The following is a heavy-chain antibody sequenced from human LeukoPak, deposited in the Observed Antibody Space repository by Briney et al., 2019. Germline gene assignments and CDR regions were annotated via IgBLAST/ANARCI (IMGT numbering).Heavy chain of an antibody. Sequence: ASVKVSCKASGYTFINYAINWGRQAPGQRLEWVGWINAVNGNTKYSPKFQGRVSITRDTSASTAYVELSSLTSEDTAVYYCARGPRAAADDYWGQGTLVTVSS. CDR2: INAVNGNT. J-gene: IGHJ4*02. D-gene: IGHD6-13*01. V-gene: IGHV1-3*01. CDR3: ARGPRAAADDY. CDR1: GYTFINYA.